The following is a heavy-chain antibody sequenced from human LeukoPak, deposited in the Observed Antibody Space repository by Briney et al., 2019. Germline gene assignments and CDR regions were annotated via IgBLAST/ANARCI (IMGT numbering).Heavy chain of an antibody. Sequence: GGSLRLSCEASGFTFSSYWMSWVRQAPGKGLEWVDNIKEDGSDKYYVDSVKGRFTIPRDNAKNSLCLQMNSLRAEDTAVCYCAKNRIMYEDWGQGTLVTVSS. CDR3: AKNRIMYED. V-gene: IGHV3-7*05. D-gene: IGHD2-8*01. CDR2: IKEDGSDK. J-gene: IGHJ4*02. CDR1: GFTFSSYW.